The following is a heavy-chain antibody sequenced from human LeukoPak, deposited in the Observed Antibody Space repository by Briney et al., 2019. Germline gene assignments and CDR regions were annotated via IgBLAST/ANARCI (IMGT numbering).Heavy chain of an antibody. CDR1: GFTFSTYA. Sequence: GGSLRLSCAASGFTFSTYAMSWVRQAPGRGLEWVSAISGSSDTTYYADSAKGRFTISRDNSKNTLYLQMNGLRAEDTAVYYCANREGGYTYHPFDYWGQGTLVTVSS. CDR2: ISGSSDTT. CDR3: ANREGGYTYHPFDY. V-gene: IGHV3-23*01. J-gene: IGHJ4*02. D-gene: IGHD5-18*01.